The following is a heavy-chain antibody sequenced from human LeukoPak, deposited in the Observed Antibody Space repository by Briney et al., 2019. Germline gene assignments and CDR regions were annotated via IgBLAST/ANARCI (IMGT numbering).Heavy chain of an antibody. CDR3: ARDNWGGFNEEYFDY. V-gene: IGHV4-39*07. Sequence: SETLSLTCTVSGGSISSSSYYWGWIRQPPGKGLEWIGSIYYSGSTYYNPSLKSRVTISVDTSKNQFSLKLSSVTAADTAVYYCARDNWGGFNEEYFDYWGQGTLVTVSS. D-gene: IGHD7-27*01. J-gene: IGHJ4*02. CDR2: IYYSGST. CDR1: GGSISSSSYY.